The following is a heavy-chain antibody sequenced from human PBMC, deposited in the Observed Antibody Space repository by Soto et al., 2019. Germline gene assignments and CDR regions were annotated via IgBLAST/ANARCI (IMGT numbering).Heavy chain of an antibody. CDR1: GGSISSYY. CDR3: ASYGDYASSFQH. Sequence: LSETLSLTCTVSGGSISSYYWSWIRQPPGKGLEWIGYIYYSGSTNYNPSLKSRVTISVDTSKNQFSLKLSSVTAADTAVYYCASYGDYASSFQHWGQGTLVTVSS. J-gene: IGHJ1*01. D-gene: IGHD4-17*01. V-gene: IGHV4-59*01. CDR2: IYYSGST.